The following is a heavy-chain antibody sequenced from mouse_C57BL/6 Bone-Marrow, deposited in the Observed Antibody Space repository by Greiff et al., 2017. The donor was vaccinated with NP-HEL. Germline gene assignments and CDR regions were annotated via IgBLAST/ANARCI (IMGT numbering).Heavy chain of an antibody. J-gene: IGHJ4*01. CDR2: IHSNSGST. CDR1: GYTFTSYW. D-gene: IGHD2-12*01. Sequence: QVQLQQPGAELVKPGASVKLSCKASGYTFTSYWMHWVKQRPGQGLEWIGMIHSNSGSTNYNEKFKSKATLTVDKSSSTAYMQLSSLTSEDSAVYYCAREYSNDAMDYGGQGTSVTVSS. V-gene: IGHV1-64*01. CDR3: AREYSNDAMDY.